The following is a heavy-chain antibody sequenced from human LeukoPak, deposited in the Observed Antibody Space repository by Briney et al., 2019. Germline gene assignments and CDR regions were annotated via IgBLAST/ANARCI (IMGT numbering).Heavy chain of an antibody. CDR2: ISGSGDNT. J-gene: IGHJ6*03. V-gene: IGHV3-23*01. CDR1: GFTFSSYA. D-gene: IGHD1-7*01. CDR3: ASQLEVRYYYYMDV. Sequence: GGSLRLSCAPSGFTFSSYAMSWVRQAAGKGLEWVSGISGSGDNTYYADSVKGRFTISRDNSKKTLYLQMNSLRAEDTALYYCASQLEVRYYYYMDVWGKGTTVTVSS.